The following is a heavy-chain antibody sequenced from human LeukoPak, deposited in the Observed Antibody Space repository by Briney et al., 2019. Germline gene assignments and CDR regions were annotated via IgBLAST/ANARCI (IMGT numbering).Heavy chain of an antibody. CDR2: IKLDGSEK. V-gene: IGHV3-7*01. CDR3: ARGLSSLPKLLWFPELRGWFDP. J-gene: IGHJ5*02. Sequence: GSLRLSCAASGFTFSSYWMSWVRQAPGKGLEWVANIKLDGSEKYYVDSGKGRFTISRDNAKNSLYLQMNSLRAEDTAVYYCARGLSSLPKLLWFPELRGWFDPWGQGTLVTVSS. D-gene: IGHD3-10*01. CDR1: GFTFSSYW.